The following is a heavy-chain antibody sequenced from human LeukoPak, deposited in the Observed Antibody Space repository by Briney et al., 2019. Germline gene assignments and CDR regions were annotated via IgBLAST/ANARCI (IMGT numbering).Heavy chain of an antibody. Sequence: GGSLRLSCAASGFTVSSNYMSWVRQAPGKGLEWVSVIYSGGSTYYADSVKGRFTISRDNSKNTLYLQMNSLRAEDTAVYYCARCYDYYDSSGASFDPWGQGTLVTVSS. CDR2: IYSGGST. V-gene: IGHV3-53*01. CDR1: GFTVSSNY. J-gene: IGHJ5*02. CDR3: ARCYDYYDSSGASFDP. D-gene: IGHD3-22*01.